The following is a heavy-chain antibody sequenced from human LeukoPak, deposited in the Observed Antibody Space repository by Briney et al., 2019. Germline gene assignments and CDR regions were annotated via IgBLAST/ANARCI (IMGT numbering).Heavy chain of an antibody. CDR3: ARVGDGYNLSLQPKPFDY. J-gene: IGHJ4*02. D-gene: IGHD5-24*01. V-gene: IGHV1-3*01. CDR2: INVGNGNT. CDR1: GYTFTSNP. Sequence: ASVKVSCKASGYTFTSNPMYWVRQAPGQRLEWMGWINVGNGNTKYSQNLQDRVTITRDTSASTAYMELSSLRSEDTAVYYCARVGDGYNLSLQPKPFDYWGQGTLVTVSS.